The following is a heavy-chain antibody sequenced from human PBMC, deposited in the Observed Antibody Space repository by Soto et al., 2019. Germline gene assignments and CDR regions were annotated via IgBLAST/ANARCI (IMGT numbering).Heavy chain of an antibody. J-gene: IGHJ4*02. D-gene: IGHD6-19*01. CDR3: ARDNASYSSGWHNRDFGC. CDR2: MSYDGSNK. Sequence: QVQLVESGGGVVQPGRSLRLSCAASGFTFSSYAMHWVRQAPGKGLEWVAVMSYDGSNKYYADSVKGRFTISRDNSKNTVYLQMTSRRAEDTAVYYCARDNASYSSGWHNRDFGCWGQGTLVTVSS. V-gene: IGHV3-30-3*01. CDR1: GFTFSSYA.